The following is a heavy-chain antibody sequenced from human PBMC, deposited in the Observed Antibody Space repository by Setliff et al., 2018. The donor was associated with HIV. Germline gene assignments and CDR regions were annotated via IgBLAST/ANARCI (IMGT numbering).Heavy chain of an antibody. V-gene: IGHV4-4*08. D-gene: IGHD3-10*01. Sequence: SETLSLTCTVSGGSISTYFWTWIRQPPGKGLEWIGYIYTSGSTNYNPSLKSRVAISVDTSKNQFSLKLSSVTAADTAVYYCARGSFIGDYYYFDYWGQGTLVTVSS. J-gene: IGHJ4*02. CDR3: ARGSFIGDYYYFDY. CDR1: GGSISTYF. CDR2: IYTSGST.